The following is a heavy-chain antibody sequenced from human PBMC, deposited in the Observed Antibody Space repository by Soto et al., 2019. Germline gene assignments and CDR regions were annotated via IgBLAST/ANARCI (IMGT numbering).Heavy chain of an antibody. V-gene: IGHV4-59*12. J-gene: IGHJ4*02. Sequence: SETPSLTCTVSGGSISSYYWSWIRQPPGKGLEWIGYIYYSGSTNYNPSLKSRVTISVDKSKNEFSLILSSVTAADTAVYYCARSEATVLDYWGQGTLVTVSS. CDR2: IYYSGST. CDR1: GGSISSYY. D-gene: IGHD4-17*01. CDR3: ARSEATVLDY.